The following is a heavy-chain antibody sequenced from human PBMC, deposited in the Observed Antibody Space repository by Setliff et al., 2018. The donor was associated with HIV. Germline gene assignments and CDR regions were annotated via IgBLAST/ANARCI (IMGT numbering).Heavy chain of an antibody. D-gene: IGHD3-10*01. Sequence: GESLKISCKCSGYSFTNYWIGWVRQAPGHSLEWMGWINVGNGDTKYSQEFQGRISITRDTSTNTAYMELSSLRSDDTAVYFCARGALLAVFDFDHWGQGTQVTVSS. CDR3: ARGALLAVFDFDH. V-gene: IGHV1-3*01. CDR2: INVGNGDT. CDR1: GYSFTNYW. J-gene: IGHJ4*02.